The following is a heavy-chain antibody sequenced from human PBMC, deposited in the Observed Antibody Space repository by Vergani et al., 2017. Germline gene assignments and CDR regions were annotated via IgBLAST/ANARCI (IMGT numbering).Heavy chain of an antibody. CDR3: ARGGSSSCYYFDY. D-gene: IGHD6-13*01. V-gene: IGHV4-59*01. CDR1: GGSISSYY. J-gene: IGHJ4*02. Sequence: QVQLQESGPGLVKPSETLSLTCTVSGGSISSYYWSWIRQPPGKGLEWIGYIYYSGSTNYNPSLKSRVTISVDTSKNQFSLKLSSVTAADTAVYYCARGGSSSCYYFDYWGQGTLVTVSS. CDR2: IYYSGST.